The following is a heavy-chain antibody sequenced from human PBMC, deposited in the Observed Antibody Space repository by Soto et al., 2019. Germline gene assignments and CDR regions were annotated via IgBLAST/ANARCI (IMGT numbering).Heavy chain of an antibody. V-gene: IGHV4-59*08. CDR2: VHDSWGP. Sequence: QVPLQESGPGLVKPSETLSLSCTVSGGSISSYYWSWIRQTPGKGLEWIGYVHDSWGPNYNPSLKSRGAISLDTSKSQFSLKLTSVTATDTAVYYCARQGFGALHCLVGVWGQGTTVTVSS. CDR3: ARQGFGALHCLVGV. CDR1: GGSISSYY. J-gene: IGHJ6*02. D-gene: IGHD3-10*01.